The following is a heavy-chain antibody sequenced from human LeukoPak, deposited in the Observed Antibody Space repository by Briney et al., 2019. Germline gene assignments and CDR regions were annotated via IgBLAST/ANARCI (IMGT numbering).Heavy chain of an antibody. CDR2: INHSGST. V-gene: IGHV4-34*01. CDR3: ARESVNWFDP. J-gene: IGHJ5*02. CDR1: GGSFSGYY. Sequence: SEALSLTCTVYGGSFSGYYWSWIRQPPGKGLEWIGEINHSGSTNSNPSLKSRVTISVDTSKNQFSLKLSSVTAADTAVYYCARESVNWFDPWGQGTLVTVSS.